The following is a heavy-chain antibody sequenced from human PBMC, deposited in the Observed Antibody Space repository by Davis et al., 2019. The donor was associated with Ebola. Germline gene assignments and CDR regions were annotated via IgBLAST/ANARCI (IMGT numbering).Heavy chain of an antibody. CDR3: ARGRVVIAARIDY. Sequence: SLKISCAASGFTFDDYAMHWVRQAPGKGLEWVSGISWNSGSIGYADSVKGRFTISRDNSKNTLYLQMNSLRAEDTAVYYCARGRVVIAARIDYWGQGTLVTVSS. CDR1: GFTFDDYA. V-gene: IGHV3-9*01. D-gene: IGHD6-6*01. CDR2: ISWNSGSI. J-gene: IGHJ4*02.